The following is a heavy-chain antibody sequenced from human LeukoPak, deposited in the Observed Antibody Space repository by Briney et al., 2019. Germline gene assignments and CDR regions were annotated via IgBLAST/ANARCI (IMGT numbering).Heavy chain of an antibody. CDR2: ISYDGSNK. CDR1: GFTFSSYG. CDR3: ARKEGGRLVPLVSGSPIDY. D-gene: IGHD1-26*01. Sequence: GRSLRLSCAASGFTFSSYGMHWVRQAPGKGLEWVAVISYDGSNKYYADSVKGRFTISRDNSKNTLYLQMNSLRAEDTAVYYCARKEGGRLVPLVSGSPIDYWGQGTLVTVSS. J-gene: IGHJ4*02. V-gene: IGHV3-30*03.